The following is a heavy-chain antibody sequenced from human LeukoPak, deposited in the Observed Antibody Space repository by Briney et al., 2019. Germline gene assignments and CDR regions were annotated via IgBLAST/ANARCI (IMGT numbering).Heavy chain of an antibody. V-gene: IGHV3-23*01. J-gene: IGHJ6*02. CDR2: ISNSGGIT. D-gene: IGHD5-24*01. CDR1: GYTFSSYS. CDR3: GKVLQYYYYGMDV. Sequence: PGGSLRLSCAASGYTFSSYSMNWVRQAPGKGLEWVSAISNSGGITYYADSVKGRFTISRDNSKNTLYLQMNSLRAEDTAVYYCGKVLQYYYYGMDVWGQGTTVTVSS.